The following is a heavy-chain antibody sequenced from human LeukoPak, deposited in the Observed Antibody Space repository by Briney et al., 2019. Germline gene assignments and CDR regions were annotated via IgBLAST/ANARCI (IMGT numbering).Heavy chain of an antibody. D-gene: IGHD4-17*01. Sequence: PSETLSLTCTVSGDSISGLYWSWIRQPAGKGLQWLGRISTSGSTNYNPSLKSRVTMSVDRSTNEFSLTVRSVTAADTALYYCARGLPSYGDYVDYYFYMDVWGKGTTVTVSS. V-gene: IGHV4-4*07. CDR1: GDSISGLY. J-gene: IGHJ6*03. CDR3: ARGLPSYGDYVDYYFYMDV. CDR2: ISTSGST.